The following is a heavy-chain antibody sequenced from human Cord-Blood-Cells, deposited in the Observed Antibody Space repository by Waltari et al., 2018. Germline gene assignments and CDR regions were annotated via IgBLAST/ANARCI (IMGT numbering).Heavy chain of an antibody. Sequence: QVQLVESGGGVVQPGRSLRLSCAASGFTFSSYGMHWVRQAPGKGLEWVAVISYDGSNKYYADSVKGRFTISRDNSKNTLYLQMNSLRAEDTAVYYCAKDGGSSWSYYYYYYMDVWGKGTTVTVSS. V-gene: IGHV3-30*18. J-gene: IGHJ6*03. CDR2: ISYDGSNK. CDR1: GFTFSSYG. D-gene: IGHD6-13*01. CDR3: AKDGGSSWSYYYYYYMDV.